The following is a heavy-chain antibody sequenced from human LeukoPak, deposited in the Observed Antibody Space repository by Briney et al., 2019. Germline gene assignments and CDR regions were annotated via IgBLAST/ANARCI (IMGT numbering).Heavy chain of an antibody. CDR1: GGSISSYY. J-gene: IGHJ4*02. CDR3: ARHPWPYNSGSQSYFDY. D-gene: IGHD3-10*01. Sequence: SETLSLTCTVSGGSISSYYWSWIRQTPGKGLEWIGYIYYSGSTNYNPSLKSRVTISVDTSKNQFSLKLSSVTAADTAVYYCARHPWPYNSGSQSYFDYWGQGTLVIVSS. V-gene: IGHV4-59*01. CDR2: IYYSGST.